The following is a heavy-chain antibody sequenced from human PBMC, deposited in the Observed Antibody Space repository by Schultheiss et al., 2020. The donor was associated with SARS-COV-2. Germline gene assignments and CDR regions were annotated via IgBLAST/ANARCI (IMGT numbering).Heavy chain of an antibody. J-gene: IGHJ3*02. CDR1: GGSISSSNW. Sequence: SQTLSLTCVVSGGSISSSNWWSWVRQPPGKGLEWIGEIYHSGSTNYNPSLKSRVTISVDTSKNQFSLKLSSVTAADTAVYYCARLYSSGWPTGVDAFDIWGQGTMVTVSS. CDR3: ARLYSSGWPTGVDAFDI. V-gene: IGHV4-4*02. D-gene: IGHD6-19*01. CDR2: IYHSGST.